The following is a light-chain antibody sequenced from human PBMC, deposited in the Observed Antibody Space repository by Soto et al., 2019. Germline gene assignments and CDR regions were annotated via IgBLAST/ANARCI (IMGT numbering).Light chain of an antibody. CDR1: SGDVGGYNY. CDR3: SSYAGSNNYV. Sequence: QSALTQPPSASGSPGQSVTISCTGTSGDVGGYNYVSWYQQHPGKAPKLMIFEVSERPSGVPDRFSATKSGNTASLTVSGLQAEDEADYCCSSYAGSNNYVFGTGTKLTVL. J-gene: IGLJ1*01. CDR2: EVS. V-gene: IGLV2-8*01.